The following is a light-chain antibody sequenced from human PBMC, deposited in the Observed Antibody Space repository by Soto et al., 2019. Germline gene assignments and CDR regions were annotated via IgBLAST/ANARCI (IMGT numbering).Light chain of an antibody. Sequence: EILMTQSPATLSVSPGERATLSCRASQSVSSNLAWYQQKPGQAPRLLIYGASTRATGIPARFSGSGSGTEFTLTISSLQSEDFAVYYCQQYNNWPLTFGGGTKVDNK. J-gene: IGKJ4*01. V-gene: IGKV3-15*01. CDR2: GAS. CDR1: QSVSSN. CDR3: QQYNNWPLT.